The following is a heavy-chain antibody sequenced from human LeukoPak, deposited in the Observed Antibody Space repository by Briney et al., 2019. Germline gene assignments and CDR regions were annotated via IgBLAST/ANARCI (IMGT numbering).Heavy chain of an antibody. CDR1: GFTFNLYA. D-gene: IGHD3-10*01. V-gene: IGHV3-21*06. CDR2: MSTSGDHI. Sequence: GGSLRLSCAASGFTFNLYAMNWVRQSPGKGLEWVSSMSTSGDHIYHADSVKGRFTISRDNDKNSVYLQMNSLRAEDTALYYCARVARGDYYYYYMDVWGKGTTVTVSS. CDR3: ARVARGDYYYYYMDV. J-gene: IGHJ6*03.